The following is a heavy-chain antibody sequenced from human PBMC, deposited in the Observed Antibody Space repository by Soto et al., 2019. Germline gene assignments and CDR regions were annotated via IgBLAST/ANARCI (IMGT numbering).Heavy chain of an antibody. CDR3: ARMYNWNRPLDY. CDR2: INPSGGST. V-gene: IGHV1-46*01. CDR1: GYTFTSYY. J-gene: IGHJ4*02. Sequence: GSSVKVSCKASGYTFTSYYMHWVRQAPGQGLEWMGIINPSGGSTSYAQKFQGRVTMTRDTSTSTVYMELSSLRSEDTAVYYCARMYNWNRPLDYWGQGTLVTVSS. D-gene: IGHD1-20*01.